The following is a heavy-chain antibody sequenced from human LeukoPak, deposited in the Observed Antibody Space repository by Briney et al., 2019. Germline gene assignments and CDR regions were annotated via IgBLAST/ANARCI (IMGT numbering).Heavy chain of an antibody. CDR3: ARVTYCTTTNCHPLGWFDP. CDR1: GGPFSGYY. Sequence: PSETLSLTCAVYGGPFSGYYWSWIRQAPGKGLEWIGEINHSGSFNYNPSLKSRLLILVDTSKNQFSLKLSSVTAADTAVYYCARVTYCTTTNCHPLGWFDPWGQGTLVTVSS. D-gene: IGHD2-8*01. V-gene: IGHV4-34*01. CDR2: INHSGSF. J-gene: IGHJ5*02.